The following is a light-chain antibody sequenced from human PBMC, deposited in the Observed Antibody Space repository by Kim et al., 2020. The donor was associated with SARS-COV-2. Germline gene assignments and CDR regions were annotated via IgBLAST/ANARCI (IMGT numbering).Light chain of an antibody. Sequence: SYELTQPPSVSVSPGQTASITCSGDKLGDKYACWYQQKPGQSPVLVIYQDSKRPSGIPERFSGSNSGNTATLTISGTQAMDEADYYCQAWDSSPAALFGG. CDR3: QAWDSSPAAL. CDR1: KLGDKY. J-gene: IGLJ2*01. V-gene: IGLV3-1*01. CDR2: QDS.